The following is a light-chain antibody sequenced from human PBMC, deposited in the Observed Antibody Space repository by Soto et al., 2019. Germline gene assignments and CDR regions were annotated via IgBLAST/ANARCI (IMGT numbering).Light chain of an antibody. CDR1: QDIRSW. CDR3: QQANSFPLT. Sequence: DIQMTQSPSYVSASVGDRVSITCRASQDIRSWLAWYQQRPGKAPKLLIYAATTLQSGVTSRFSGSGSGTTFTLTINNLQPEDFASYFCQQANSFPLTFGGGTKVDIK. V-gene: IGKV1-12*01. CDR2: AAT. J-gene: IGKJ4*01.